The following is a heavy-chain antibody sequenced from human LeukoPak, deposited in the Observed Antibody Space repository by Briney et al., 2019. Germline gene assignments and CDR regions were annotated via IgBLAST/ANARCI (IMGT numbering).Heavy chain of an antibody. J-gene: IGHJ4*02. Sequence: GGSLRLSCAASGFTFSSYAMNWVRQAPGKGLEWVSGTGSTGVSAFYADSVKGRFTVSRDNSKNTLSLQMNSLRAEDAAVYYCAKDPGVVPAHYFDYWGQGTLVTVSS. CDR3: AKDPGVVPAHYFDY. CDR2: TGSTGVSA. D-gene: IGHD2-2*01. V-gene: IGHV3-23*01. CDR1: GFTFSSYA.